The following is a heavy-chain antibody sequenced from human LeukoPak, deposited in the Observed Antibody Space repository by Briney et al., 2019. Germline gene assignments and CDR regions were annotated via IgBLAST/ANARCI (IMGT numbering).Heavy chain of an antibody. J-gene: IGHJ4*02. CDR2: IIPIFGTA. CDR1: GGTFSSYA. CDR3: AKESQRGYSYGYIRDYFDS. V-gene: IGHV1-69*06. D-gene: IGHD5-18*01. Sequence: SVKVSCKASGGTFSSYAISWVRQAPGQGLEWMGGIIPIFGTANYAQKFQGRVTITADKSTSTAYMELSSLRSEDTAVYYCAKESQRGYSYGYIRDYFDSWGQGTLVTVSS.